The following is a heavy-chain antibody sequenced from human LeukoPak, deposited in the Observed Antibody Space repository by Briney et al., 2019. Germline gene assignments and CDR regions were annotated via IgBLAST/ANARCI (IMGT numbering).Heavy chain of an antibody. J-gene: IGHJ4*02. CDR3: ARGGGRVTFGGLYFYFDS. CDR1: GGTFGSYD. V-gene: IGHV1-69*04. CDR2: IIPLLGIE. D-gene: IGHD3-16*01. Sequence: GASVKVSCKASGGTFGSYDFNWVRQAPGQGLEWIGRIIPLLGIENYAQRLQGRVTITADKSTNTVYMELSSLRSDGTAVYYCARGGGRVTFGGLYFYFDSWGQGTQVTVSS.